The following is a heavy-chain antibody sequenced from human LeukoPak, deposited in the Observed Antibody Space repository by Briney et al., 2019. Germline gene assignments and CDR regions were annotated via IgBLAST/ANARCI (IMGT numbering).Heavy chain of an antibody. J-gene: IGHJ4*02. D-gene: IGHD3-16*01. CDR2: ISYDGSNK. CDR1: GFTFSSYA. CDR3: AKVLSVGKLFHYDY. Sequence: PGGSLRLSCAASGFTFSSYAMHWVRQAPGKGLEWVAVISYDGSNKYYADSVKGRFTISRDNSKNTLHLQMNSLRAEDTAIYYCAKVLSVGKLFHYDYWGQGTLVTVSS. V-gene: IGHV3-30-3*01.